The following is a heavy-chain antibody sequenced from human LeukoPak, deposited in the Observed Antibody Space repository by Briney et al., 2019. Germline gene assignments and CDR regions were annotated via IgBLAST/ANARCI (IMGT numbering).Heavy chain of an antibody. J-gene: IGHJ4*02. CDR1: GGSISSSSYY. CDR3: ASGYGSGSLNDY. CDR2: IYYSGST. Sequence: SETLSLTCTVSGGSISSSSYYWGWIRQPPGKGLEWIGSIYYSGSTYYNPSLKSRVTISVDTSKNQFSLKLSSVTAADTAVYYCASGYGSGSLNDYWGQGTLVTVSS. D-gene: IGHD3-10*01. V-gene: IGHV4-39*01.